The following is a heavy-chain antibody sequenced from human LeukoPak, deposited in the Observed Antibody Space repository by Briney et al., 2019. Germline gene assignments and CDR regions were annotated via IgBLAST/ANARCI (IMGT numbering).Heavy chain of an antibody. CDR2: ISYDGSNK. V-gene: IGHV3-30*18. Sequence: GRSLRLSCAASGFTFSSYGMHWVRQAPGKGLEWAAVISYDGSNKYCADPVKGRFTISRDNSKNTLYLQMNSLRAEDTAVYYCAKQSGADRGHLDFWGQGTLVTVSS. D-gene: IGHD4/OR15-4a*01. CDR3: AKQSGADRGHLDF. CDR1: GFTFSSYG. J-gene: IGHJ4*02.